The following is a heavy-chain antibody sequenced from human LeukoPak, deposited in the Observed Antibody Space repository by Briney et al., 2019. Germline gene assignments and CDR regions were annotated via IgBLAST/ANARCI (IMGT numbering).Heavy chain of an antibody. CDR1: GFTLSSYA. Sequence: GGFLRLSCSASGFTLSSYAMHWVRQAPGKGLEYVSGISSNGGSVYADSVKGRFTTSRDNSKNTLYLQMNSLRAEDTAVYYCARDSEIPPVDYWGQGTLVTVSS. V-gene: IGHV3-64*04. CDR2: ISSNGGS. J-gene: IGHJ4*02. CDR3: ARDSEIPPVDY. D-gene: IGHD2-2*02.